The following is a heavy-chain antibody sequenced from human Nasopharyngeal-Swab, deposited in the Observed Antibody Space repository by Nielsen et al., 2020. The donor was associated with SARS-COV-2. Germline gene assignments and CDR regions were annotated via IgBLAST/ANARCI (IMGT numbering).Heavy chain of an antibody. CDR1: GLSFIEYY. CDR2: ISSSGSIT. J-gene: IGHJ1*01. Sequence: GGSLRLSCAASGLSFIEYYMSWIRQAPGKGLEWISDISSSGSITHYADSMKGLFTISRDNAKKSLYLQMNSLRAEDTAVYYCARGVETIHHWGQGSLVTVSS. V-gene: IGHV3-11*04. D-gene: IGHD5-24*01. CDR3: ARGVETIHH.